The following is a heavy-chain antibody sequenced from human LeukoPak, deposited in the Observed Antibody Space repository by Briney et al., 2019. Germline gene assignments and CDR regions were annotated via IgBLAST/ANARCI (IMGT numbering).Heavy chain of an antibody. V-gene: IGHV1-8*01. J-gene: IGHJ4*02. CDR3: ARAGSGYSPLDY. D-gene: IGHD3-3*01. CDR2: MNPNSGNT. CDR1: GYTFTSYD. Sequence: ASVTVSCKASGYTFTSYDINWVRQAPGQGLEWMGWMNPNSGNTGYAQKFQGRVTMTRNTSISTAYMELSSLRSEDTAVYYCARAGSGYSPLDYWGQGTLVTVSS.